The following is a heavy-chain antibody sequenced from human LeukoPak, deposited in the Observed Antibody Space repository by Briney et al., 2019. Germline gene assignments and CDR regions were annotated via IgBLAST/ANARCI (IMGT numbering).Heavy chain of an antibody. Sequence: PGGSLRLSCAASGFIVSSNYMSWVRQAPGKGLEWVSIIYSGGSTYYADSVKGRFTISRDISKNTLHLQMNSLRAEDTAVYYCAKNSFYDFWSGYHFDYWGQGTLVTVSS. CDR2: IYSGGST. D-gene: IGHD3-3*01. V-gene: IGHV3-53*01. CDR3: AKNSFYDFWSGYHFDY. J-gene: IGHJ4*02. CDR1: GFIVSSNY.